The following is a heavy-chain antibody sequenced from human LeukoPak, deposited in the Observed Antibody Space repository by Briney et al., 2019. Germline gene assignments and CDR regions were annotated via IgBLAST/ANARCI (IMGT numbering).Heavy chain of an antibody. Sequence: SVKVSCKASGGTFSSYAISWVRPAPGQGLEWMGGIIPIFGTANYAQKFQGRVTITADESTSTAYMDLSSLRSEDTAVYYCARGLRNRLSDAFDIWGQGTMVTVSS. D-gene: IGHD1-14*01. CDR3: ARGLRNRLSDAFDI. J-gene: IGHJ3*02. V-gene: IGHV1-69*13. CDR2: IIPIFGTA. CDR1: GGTFSSYA.